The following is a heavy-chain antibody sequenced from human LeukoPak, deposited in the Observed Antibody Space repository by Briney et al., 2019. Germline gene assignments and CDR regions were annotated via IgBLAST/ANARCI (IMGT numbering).Heavy chain of an antibody. D-gene: IGHD3-9*01. CDR1: GFTFSSYA. V-gene: IGHV3-23*01. CDR2: ISGSGGST. Sequence: SGGSLRLSCAASGFTFSSYAMSWVRQAPGKGLEWVSAISGSGGSTYYADSVKGRFTISRDNSENTLYLQMNSLRAEDTAVYYCAKDSRILTGYYFDYWGQGTLVTVSS. J-gene: IGHJ4*02. CDR3: AKDSRILTGYYFDY.